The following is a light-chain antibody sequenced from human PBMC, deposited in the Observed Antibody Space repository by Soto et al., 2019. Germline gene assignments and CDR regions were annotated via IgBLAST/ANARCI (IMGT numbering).Light chain of an antibody. V-gene: IGKV3-15*01. Sequence: EIVMTQSPATLSVSPGERATLSCRASQSVSGNLAWYQQKPAQAPRLLIYDTSSRATAIPARFSGSGSGTEFTLTISSLQSEDFAVYYCQQYSKWPTFGQGTRLEIK. CDR1: QSVSGN. CDR3: QQYSKWPT. J-gene: IGKJ5*01. CDR2: DTS.